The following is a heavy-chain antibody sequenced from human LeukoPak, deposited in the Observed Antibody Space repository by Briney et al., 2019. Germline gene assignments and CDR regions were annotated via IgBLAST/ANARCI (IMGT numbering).Heavy chain of an antibody. V-gene: IGHV3-21*01. CDR3: ASGNYFDY. CDR2: ISSGSGYI. Sequence: PGGSLRLSCAASGFTFSSYTMNWVRQAPGKGLEWVSSISSGSGYIYYADSVQGRFTISRDNAKSSLYLQMNSLRADDTAVFYCASGNYFDYGGQGPLVTVSS. CDR1: GFTFSSYT. D-gene: IGHD1-1*01. J-gene: IGHJ4*02.